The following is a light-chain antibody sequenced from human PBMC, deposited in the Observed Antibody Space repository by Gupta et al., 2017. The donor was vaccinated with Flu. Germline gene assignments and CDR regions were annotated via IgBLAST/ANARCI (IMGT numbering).Light chain of an antibody. Sequence: SPGARATLSCRASQSVRTFLAWYQQKPGQAPRLIIHHASNRASGIPPRFSGSGSGTDFTLTISSLEPEDFAVYYCQERSTSVTFGGGTKVEI. V-gene: IGKV3-11*01. CDR3: QERSTSVT. J-gene: IGKJ4*01. CDR1: QSVRTF. CDR2: HAS.